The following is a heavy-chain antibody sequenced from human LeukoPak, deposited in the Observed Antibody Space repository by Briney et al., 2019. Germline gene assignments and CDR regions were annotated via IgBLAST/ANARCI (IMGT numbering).Heavy chain of an antibody. CDR1: GFTFSSYA. Sequence: GGSLRLSCAASGFTFSSYAMHWVRQAPGKGLEYVSAITGNGGSTYYANSVKGGFTISRDNSKNTLYLQMGSLRAEDMAVYYCAREGYYDILTGYSDSRYMDAWGKGTTVTVSS. CDR3: AREGYYDILTGYSDSRYMDA. V-gene: IGHV3-64*01. J-gene: IGHJ6*03. CDR2: ITGNGGST. D-gene: IGHD3-9*01.